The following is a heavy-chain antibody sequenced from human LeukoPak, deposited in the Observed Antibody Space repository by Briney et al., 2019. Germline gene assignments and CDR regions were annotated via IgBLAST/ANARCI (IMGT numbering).Heavy chain of an antibody. J-gene: IGHJ4*02. CDR1: GGTFSSYA. Sequence: SVKVSCKASGGTFSSYAISWVRQAPGQGLEWRGGIIPIFGTANYAQKFQGRVTITADESTSTAYMELSSLRSEDTAVYYCAREPDFTDHTYYFDYWGQGTLVTVSS. CDR2: IIPIFGTA. V-gene: IGHV1-69*13. CDR3: AREPDFTDHTYYFDY. D-gene: IGHD3-3*01.